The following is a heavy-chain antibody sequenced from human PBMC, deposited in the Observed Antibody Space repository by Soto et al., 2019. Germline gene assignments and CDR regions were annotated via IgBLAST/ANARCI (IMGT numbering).Heavy chain of an antibody. Sequence: SVKVSCKASGYTFTSYAISWVRQAPGQGLEWMGGINPIFGTANYAQKFQGRVTITADESTSTAYMELSSLRSEDTAVYYCASHCLEAAGTHYFYGMDVWGQGTPVTVSS. J-gene: IGHJ6*02. CDR1: GYTFTSYA. CDR2: INPIFGTA. D-gene: IGHD6-13*01. V-gene: IGHV1-69*13. CDR3: ASHCLEAAGTHYFYGMDV.